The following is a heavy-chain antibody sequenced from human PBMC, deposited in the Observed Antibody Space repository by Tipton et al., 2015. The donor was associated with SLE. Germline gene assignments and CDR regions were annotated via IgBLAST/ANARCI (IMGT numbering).Heavy chain of an antibody. CDR3: ARYTNGYFDY. J-gene: IGHJ4*02. CDR2: ISYSGHI. CDR1: GGSISTVGYY. V-gene: IGHV4-39*01. Sequence: LRLSCVVSGGSISTVGYYWGWVRQPPGEGLEWIGSISYSGHIYYNPSLKDRVTVSLDTARDQFSLQLSSVTAADTAVYYCARYTNGYFDYWGQGTLVTVSS. D-gene: IGHD2-8*01.